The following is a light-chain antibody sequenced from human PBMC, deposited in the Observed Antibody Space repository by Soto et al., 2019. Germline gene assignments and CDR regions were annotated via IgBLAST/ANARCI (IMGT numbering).Light chain of an antibody. V-gene: IGKV1-39*01. CDR2: GTS. CDR1: QAIGGS. J-gene: IGKJ2*01. CDR3: QQSSITPPYT. Sequence: DVQLTQSPSSLSASIGDRVTITCRASQAIGGSLHWYQQRPGTAPKLLIYGTSTLQSGVPSRFSGGGSRTDFTLTIISLQPEDIGTYYCQQSSITPPYTFGQGTTLEI.